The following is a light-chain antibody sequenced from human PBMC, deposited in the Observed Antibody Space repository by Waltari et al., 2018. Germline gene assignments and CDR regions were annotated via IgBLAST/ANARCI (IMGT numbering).Light chain of an antibody. CDR1: SSNIGTTY. CDR2: LDD. CDR3: AGWDDSLTGVV. J-gene: IGLJ2*01. Sequence: QSVLTQPPSLSGTPGQRVTISCSGSSSNIGTTYVFWYQQFPGRAPKLLIYLDDHRPSGVPDRFSAFKSGSSASLTISGLRPEDEADYHCAGWDDSLTGVVFGGGTKLTV. V-gene: IGLV1-47*01.